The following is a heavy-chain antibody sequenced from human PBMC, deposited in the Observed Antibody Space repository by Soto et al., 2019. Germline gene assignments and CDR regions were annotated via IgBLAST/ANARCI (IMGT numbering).Heavy chain of an antibody. Sequence: GGSLRLSCAASGFTFSSYAMSWVRQAPGKGLEWVSAISGSGGSTYYADSVKGWFTISRDNSKDTLYLQMNSLRAEDTAVYYCAKVFSLHGTINYFDYWGQGTLVTVSS. CDR3: AKVFSLHGTINYFDY. V-gene: IGHV3-23*01. CDR1: GFTFSSYA. CDR2: ISGSGGST. D-gene: IGHD3-3*02. J-gene: IGHJ4*02.